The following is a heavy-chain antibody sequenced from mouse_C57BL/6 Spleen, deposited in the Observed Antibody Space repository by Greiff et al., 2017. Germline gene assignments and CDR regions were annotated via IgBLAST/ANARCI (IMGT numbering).Heavy chain of an antibody. J-gene: IGHJ4*01. CDR1: GFTFSDYG. Sequence: EVKLVESGGGLVKPGGSLKLSCAASGFTFSDYGMHWVRQAPEKGLEWVAYISSGSRTIYYADTVKGPFTISIDNAKNTLCLQVTSLRSEDAAMYYCARGVVATDYYAMDYWGQGTSVTVSS. CDR3: ARGVVATDYYAMDY. D-gene: IGHD1-1*01. V-gene: IGHV5-17*03. CDR2: ISSGSRTI.